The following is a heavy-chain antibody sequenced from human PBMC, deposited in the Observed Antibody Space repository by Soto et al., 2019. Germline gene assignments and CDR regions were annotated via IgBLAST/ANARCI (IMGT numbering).Heavy chain of an antibody. Sequence: QVQLVESGGGVVQPGRSLRLSCAASGFTFSNYGMHWVRQAPGKGLEWVAVISYDGSNKYYADSVKGRFTISRDNSKNTRYLQMSSLRAEDTAVYYCVKDGSSGWPYYSGMDVWGQGTTVTVSS. J-gene: IGHJ6*02. CDR3: VKDGSSGWPYYSGMDV. CDR2: ISYDGSNK. D-gene: IGHD6-19*01. CDR1: GFTFSNYG. V-gene: IGHV3-30*18.